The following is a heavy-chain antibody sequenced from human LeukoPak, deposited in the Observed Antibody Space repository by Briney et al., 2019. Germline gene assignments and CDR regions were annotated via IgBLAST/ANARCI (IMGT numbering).Heavy chain of an antibody. CDR3: TTAGALDN. D-gene: IGHD7-27*01. J-gene: IGHJ4*02. CDR1: GFTFSNAW. Sequence: KPGGSLRLSCAASGFTFSNAWMSWVRQAPGKRLEWVGRIKSKTDGGTIAYASSVNGRFIISRDDSQNTLYLQMNSLKTEDTAVYYCTTAGALDNWGLGTLVTVSS. CDR2: IKSKTDGGTI. V-gene: IGHV3-15*01.